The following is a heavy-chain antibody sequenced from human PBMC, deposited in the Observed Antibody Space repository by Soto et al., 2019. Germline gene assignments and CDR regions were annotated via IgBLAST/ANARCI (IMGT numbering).Heavy chain of an antibody. J-gene: IGHJ4*02. CDR3: ATASSGYYYYFDY. D-gene: IGHD3-22*01. CDR1: GGTFSSYT. CDR2: IIPILGIA. V-gene: IGHV1-69*02. Sequence: SVKVSCKASGGTFSSYTISWVRQAPGQGLEWMGRIIPILGIANYAQKFQGRVTITADKSTSTAYMELSSLRSEDTAVYYCATASSGYYYYFDYWGQGTLVTVSS.